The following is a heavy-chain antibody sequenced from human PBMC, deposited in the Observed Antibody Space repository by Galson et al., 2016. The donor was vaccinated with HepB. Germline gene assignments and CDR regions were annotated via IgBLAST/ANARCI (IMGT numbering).Heavy chain of an antibody. Sequence: SLRLSCAASGFTFSSYWMSWVRQAPGKGLEWVASVKEDGSGKYYLDSVKGRFTISRDNAKNSLYVQMNSLRDEDTAIYYCRRSLGGWEPLDYWGHGTLVTVSS. CDR3: RRSLGGWEPLDY. J-gene: IGHJ4*01. CDR2: VKEDGSGK. D-gene: IGHD1-26*01. V-gene: IGHV3-7*03. CDR1: GFTFSSYW.